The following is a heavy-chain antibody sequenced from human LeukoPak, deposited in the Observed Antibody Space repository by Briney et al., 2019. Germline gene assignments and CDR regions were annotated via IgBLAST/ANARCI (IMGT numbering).Heavy chain of an antibody. Sequence: PGESLKISCKGSGYSFTSYWIGWVRQMRGKGLEWMGIIYPGDSDTRYSPSFQGQVTISADKSISTAYLQWSSLKASDTAMYYCARSYYDFWSGYSPFCYWGQGTLVTVSS. CDR3: ARSYYDFWSGYSPFCY. CDR1: GYSFTSYW. D-gene: IGHD3-3*01. CDR2: IYPGDSDT. J-gene: IGHJ4*02. V-gene: IGHV5-51*01.